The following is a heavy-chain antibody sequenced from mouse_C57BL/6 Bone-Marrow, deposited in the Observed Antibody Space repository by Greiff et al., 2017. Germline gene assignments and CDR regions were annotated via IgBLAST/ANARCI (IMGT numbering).Heavy chain of an antibody. Sequence: EVQRVESGGGLVKPGGSLKLSCAASGFTFSSYTMSWVRQTPEKRLEWVATISGGGGNTYYPDSVKGRFTISRDNAKNTLYLQMSSLRSEDTALYYCARSLFYYYGSSPAFAYWGQGTLVTVSA. V-gene: IGHV5-9*01. J-gene: IGHJ3*01. CDR3: ARSLFYYYGSSPAFAY. D-gene: IGHD1-1*01. CDR2: ISGGGGNT. CDR1: GFTFSSYT.